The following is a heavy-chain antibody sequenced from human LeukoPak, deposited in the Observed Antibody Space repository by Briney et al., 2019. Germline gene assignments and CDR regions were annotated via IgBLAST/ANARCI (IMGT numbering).Heavy chain of an antibody. J-gene: IGHJ3*02. Sequence: SETLSLTYTVSGGSISSDHRSCIRQPPGKGLEWIGYIYYSGSTNYNPSLKSRLTISLDTSKNQFSLKLTSVTAADTAVYYCARTVKTRGDAFDIWVPRSMLTVSS. D-gene: IGHD4-23*01. CDR1: GGSISSDH. CDR3: ARTVKTRGDAFDI. CDR2: IYYSGST. V-gene: IGHV4-59*01.